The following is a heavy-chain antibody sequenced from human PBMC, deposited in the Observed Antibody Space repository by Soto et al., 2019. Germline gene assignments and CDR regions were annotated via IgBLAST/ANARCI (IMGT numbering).Heavy chain of an antibody. CDR3: ESGGISHWAYFYYMDV. CDR1: GGSLSDYL. J-gene: IGHJ6*03. CDR2: INHLGSI. V-gene: IGHV4-34*01. D-gene: IGHD3-16*01. Sequence: SETLSLTCVVSGGSLSDYLWSWILQPPGMALEWIGEINHLGSINYKTSIKSRVTMSVHTSKNQLSLTLKSVTAADTATYYSESGGISHWAYFYYMDVWDRGTTVTVSS.